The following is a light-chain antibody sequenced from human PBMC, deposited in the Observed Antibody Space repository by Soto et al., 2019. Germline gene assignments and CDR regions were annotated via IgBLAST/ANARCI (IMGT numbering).Light chain of an antibody. CDR2: HAS. V-gene: IGKV1-5*01. CDR1: QSISDW. J-gene: IGKJ1*01. CDR3: QQYNNWPQT. Sequence: DLQLTQSPSTLSASLGVRVTITCRASQSISDWLAWFQLKPGKAPKLLIYHASSLESGVPSRFSGSGSGTDFTLTISGLQSEDFAVYYCQQYNNWPQTFGQGTKVDIK.